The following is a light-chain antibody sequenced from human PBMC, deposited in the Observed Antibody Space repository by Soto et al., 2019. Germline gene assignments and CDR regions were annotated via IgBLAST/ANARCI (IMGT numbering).Light chain of an antibody. CDR1: ESLRSTS. V-gene: IGKV3-20*01. Sequence: ELVLTQSPRTLSLAPGERATLSCRASESLRSTSLAWYQQKPGQAPRLLIYGASTRAADVPDRFSGSGSGTDFTLTIGRLEPEDLAVYYCQQYDSSPRTFGQGTKVEIK. CDR3: QQYDSSPRT. CDR2: GAS. J-gene: IGKJ1*01.